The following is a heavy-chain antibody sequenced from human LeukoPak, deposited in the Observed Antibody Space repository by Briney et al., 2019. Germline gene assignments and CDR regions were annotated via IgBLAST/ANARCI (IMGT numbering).Heavy chain of an antibody. CDR3: ATPIGDSGSSEE. D-gene: IGHD6-13*01. Sequence: SETLSLTCAVYGGSFSGNYWAWIRQPPGKGLERIGELNDSGSTNYNPSLKSRVTISLDTSKNQFSLRLSSVTAADTAVYYCATPIGDSGSSEEWGQGTLVTVSS. V-gene: IGHV4-34*01. CDR1: GGSFSGNY. CDR2: LNDSGST. J-gene: IGHJ4*02.